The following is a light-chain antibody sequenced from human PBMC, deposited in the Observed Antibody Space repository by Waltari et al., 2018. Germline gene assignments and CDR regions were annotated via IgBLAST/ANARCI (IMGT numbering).Light chain of an antibody. Sequence: QSALTQPASVSGSPGQSITISCTGTSSYVGSYNLVSWYQQHPGKAPKLMIYEGSKRPSGVSNRFSGSKSGNTASLTISGLQAEDEADYYCCSYAGGSTYVFGTGTKVTVL. CDR1: SSYVGSYNL. V-gene: IGLV2-23*01. CDR3: CSYAGGSTYV. CDR2: EGS. J-gene: IGLJ1*01.